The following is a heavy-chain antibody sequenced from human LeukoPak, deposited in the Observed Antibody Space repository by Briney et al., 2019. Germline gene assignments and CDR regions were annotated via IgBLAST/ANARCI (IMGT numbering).Heavy chain of an antibody. CDR2: IITNYGTT. CDR3: ARGGRSYYYDSSGYFF. D-gene: IGHD3-22*01. V-gene: IGHV1-69*01. CDR1: GGTFSNYA. Sequence: GSSVKVSCKASGGTFSNYAISWVRQAPGQGLEWMGGIITNYGTTNYAQKYQGRVTITADESTTTVYMELSSLRSEDTAVYYCARGGRSYYYDSSGYFFWGQGTLVTVSS. J-gene: IGHJ4*02.